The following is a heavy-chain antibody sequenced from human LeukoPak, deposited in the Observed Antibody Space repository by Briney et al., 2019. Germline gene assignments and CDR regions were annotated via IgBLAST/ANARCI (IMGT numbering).Heavy chain of an antibody. CDR2: ISDSGGTT. CDR1: GFTFSSYA. J-gene: IGHJ4*02. Sequence: GSLRLSCAASGFTFSSYAMSWVRQAPGKGLEWVSAISDSGGTTYYADSVKGRFTISRDNSKNTLYLQMNSLRAEDTAVYYCAKSTRAYGSGSWGLFDYWGQGTLVTVSS. D-gene: IGHD3-10*01. CDR3: AKSTRAYGSGSWGLFDY. V-gene: IGHV3-23*01.